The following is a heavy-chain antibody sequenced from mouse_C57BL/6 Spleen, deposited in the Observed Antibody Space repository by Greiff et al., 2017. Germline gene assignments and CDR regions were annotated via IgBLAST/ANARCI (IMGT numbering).Heavy chain of an antibody. J-gene: IGHJ1*03. V-gene: IGHV5-17*01. CDR1: GFTFSDYG. Sequence: EVMLVESGGGLVKPGGSLKLSCAASGFTFSDYGMHWVRQAPEKGLEWVAYISSGSSTIYYADTVKGRFTISRDNAKNTLFLQMTSLRSEDTAMYYCARHNEGWYFDVWGTGTTVTVSS. CDR2: ISSGSSTI. CDR3: ARHNEGWYFDV. D-gene: IGHD6-1*01.